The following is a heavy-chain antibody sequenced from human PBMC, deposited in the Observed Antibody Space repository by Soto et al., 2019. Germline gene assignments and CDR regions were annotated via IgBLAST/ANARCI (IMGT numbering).Heavy chain of an antibody. J-gene: IGHJ3*02. CDR2: IIPIFGTA. V-gene: IGHV1-69*06. D-gene: IGHD6-13*01. Sequence: SVKVSCKXSGGTFSSYAISWVRQAPGQGLEWMGGIIPIFGTANYAQKFQGRVTITADKSTSTAYMELSSLRSEDTAVYYCARERPLIAAAALAFDIWGQGTMVTVSS. CDR3: ARERPLIAAAALAFDI. CDR1: GGTFSSYA.